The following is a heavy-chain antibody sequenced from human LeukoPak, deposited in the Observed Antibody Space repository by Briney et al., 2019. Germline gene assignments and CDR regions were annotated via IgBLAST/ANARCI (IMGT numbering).Heavy chain of an antibody. CDR3: ARGITGTSFSFSRKRTHFDY. Sequence: SETLSLTCTVSGGSISSYYWSWIRQPPGKGLEWIAYISDIGSINYNPSLKSRVTISLDTSKNQFSLKLSPVTAADTAVYYCARGITGTSFSFSRKRTHFDYWGQGTLVTVSS. CDR2: ISDIGSI. D-gene: IGHD1-20*01. V-gene: IGHV4-59*12. CDR1: GGSISSYY. J-gene: IGHJ4*02.